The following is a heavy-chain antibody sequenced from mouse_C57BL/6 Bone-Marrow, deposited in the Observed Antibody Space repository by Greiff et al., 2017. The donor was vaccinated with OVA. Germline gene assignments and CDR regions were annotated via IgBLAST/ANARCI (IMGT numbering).Heavy chain of an antibody. CDR3: GRGGLERFFAMAY. D-gene: IGHD3-3*01. J-gene: IGHJ4*01. V-gene: IGHV1-69*01. CDR2: IDPSDSYT. CDR1: GYTFTSYW. Sequence: QVQLQQPGAELVMPGASVKLSCKASGYTFTSYWMHWVKQRPGQGLEWIGEIDPSDSYTNYNQKFKGKSTLTVDKSSSTAYMQLSSLTSENSAVYSCGRGGLERFFAMAYWGQGPSATVS.